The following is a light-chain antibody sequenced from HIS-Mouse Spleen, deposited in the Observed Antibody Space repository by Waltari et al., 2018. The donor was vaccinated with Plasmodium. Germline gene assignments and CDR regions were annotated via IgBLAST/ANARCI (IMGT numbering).Light chain of an antibody. CDR3: YSTDSSGNHRV. CDR1: ALPQKY. CDR2: EDS. V-gene: IGLV3-10*01. J-gene: IGLJ3*02. Sequence: SYELTQPPSVSVSPGQTARITCSGDALPQKYAYWYQQKSGPAPVHVLNEDSKRPSGIPWRFSGSSSGTMATLTISGAQVEDEADYYCYSTDSSGNHRVFGGGTKLTVL.